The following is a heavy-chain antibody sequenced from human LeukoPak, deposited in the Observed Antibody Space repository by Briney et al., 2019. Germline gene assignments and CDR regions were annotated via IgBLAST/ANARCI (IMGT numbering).Heavy chain of an antibody. CDR2: ISGSGGRT. V-gene: IGHV3-23*01. D-gene: IGHD3-3*01. CDR1: GFTFSSYA. CDR3: ARGSGFLELGQHMDV. J-gene: IGHJ6*03. Sequence: GGSLRLSCAASGFTFSSYAMSWVRQAPGKGLEWVSSISGSGGRTYYVDSVKGRFTISRDNSKNTLYLQMNSLRAEDTAVYYCARGSGFLELGQHMDVWGKGTTVTVSS.